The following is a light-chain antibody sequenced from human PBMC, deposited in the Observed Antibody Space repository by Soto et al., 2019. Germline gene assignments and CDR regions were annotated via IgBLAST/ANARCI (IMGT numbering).Light chain of an antibody. Sequence: SYELTQPPSVSVSPGQTARITCSGAALPRQFAYWYQQRPGQAPVLLIYKDIERPSGIPERFSGSSSGTTVALTISGVQAEDEADYYCLAGDSSGAYWVFGGGTKVTVL. CDR3: LAGDSSGAYWV. V-gene: IGLV3-25*02. J-gene: IGLJ3*02. CDR2: KDI. CDR1: ALPRQF.